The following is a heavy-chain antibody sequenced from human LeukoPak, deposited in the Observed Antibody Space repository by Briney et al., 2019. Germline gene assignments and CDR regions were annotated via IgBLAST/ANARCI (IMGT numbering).Heavy chain of an antibody. V-gene: IGHV3-30*03. J-gene: IGHJ4*02. CDR2: ISYDGSNQ. D-gene: IGHD6-13*01. Sequence: GGSLRLSCAASGFTFTNYGMHWVRQAPGKGLEWVTVISYDGSNQYYAESVKGRFTISRDNSKNTLYLQMNSLRGEDTAVYYCATMYYSSTWFDYWGQGTLVTVSS. CDR3: ATMYYSSTWFDY. CDR1: GFTFTNYG.